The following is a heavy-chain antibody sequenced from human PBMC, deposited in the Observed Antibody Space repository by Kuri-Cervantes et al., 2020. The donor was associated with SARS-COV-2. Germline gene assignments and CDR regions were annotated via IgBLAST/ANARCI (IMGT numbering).Heavy chain of an antibody. CDR2: INPDGSYT. D-gene: IGHD3-16*01. J-gene: IGHJ4*02. V-gene: IGHV3-74*01. Sequence: GESLKISCAASGFTFSGHWIHWVRQAPGKGLVWVSRINPDGSYTNNADSAKGRFTLSRDNAKNMLFLQMNSLRAEDTAVYYCARRGWGSYYFDYWGQGTLVTVSS. CDR3: ARRGWGSYYFDY. CDR1: GFTFSGHW.